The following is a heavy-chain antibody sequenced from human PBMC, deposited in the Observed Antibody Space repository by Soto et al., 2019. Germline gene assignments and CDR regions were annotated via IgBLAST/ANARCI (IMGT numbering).Heavy chain of an antibody. CDR1: GFTFSSYG. CDR3: VRARSTDSRPDY. D-gene: IGHD3-22*01. Sequence: SLRLSCAASGFTFSSYGMHWVRQAPGKGLEWVAVIWYDGSNKYYADSVKGRFTISRDNAKNSLFLQLDSLRAEDTAVYFCVRARSTDSRPDYWGQGTLVTVSS. CDR2: IWYDGSNK. J-gene: IGHJ4*02. V-gene: IGHV3-33*01.